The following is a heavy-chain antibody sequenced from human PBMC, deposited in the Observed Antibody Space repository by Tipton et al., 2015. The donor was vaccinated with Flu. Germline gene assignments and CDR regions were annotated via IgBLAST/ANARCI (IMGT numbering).Heavy chain of an antibody. D-gene: IGHD1-26*01. CDR3: ARALNSGREYTFDI. Sequence: TLSLTCTVSGYFISSGCYWGWIRQSPGTGLQWIATIIQSGNAYYNPSLRSRVTISVDTTKNLFSLNLSSVTATDTAVYYCARALNSGREYTFDIWGRGTVVTVSS. J-gene: IGHJ3*02. CDR1: GYFISSGCY. V-gene: IGHV4-38-2*02. CDR2: IIQSGNA.